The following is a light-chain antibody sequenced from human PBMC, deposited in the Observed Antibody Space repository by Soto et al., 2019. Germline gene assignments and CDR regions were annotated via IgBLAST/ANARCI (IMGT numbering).Light chain of an antibody. V-gene: IGKV1-5*03. CDR3: QHYNSYSEA. J-gene: IGKJ1*01. CDR2: KAS. Sequence: DIQMTQAPSTLSGSVGDRVTITCRASQTISSWFAWYQQKPGKAPKLLIYKASTLKSGVPSRFSGSGSGTEFTLTISSLHPDDFATYYCQHYNSYSEAFGQGTKVDIK. CDR1: QTISSW.